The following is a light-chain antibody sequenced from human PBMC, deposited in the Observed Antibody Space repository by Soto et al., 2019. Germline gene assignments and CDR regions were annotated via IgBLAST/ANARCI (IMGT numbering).Light chain of an antibody. CDR2: GVS. CDR1: QSVSSK. J-gene: IGKJ1*01. Sequence: EIVMTQSPATLSVSPGERATLSCRASQSVSSKLAWFQQKPGQAPSLLIYGVSTRATGVPVRFSGSGSGTEFTLTINSLQSEDFAVYYCQQYGSSPRTFGQGTKV. V-gene: IGKV3-15*01. CDR3: QQYGSSPRT.